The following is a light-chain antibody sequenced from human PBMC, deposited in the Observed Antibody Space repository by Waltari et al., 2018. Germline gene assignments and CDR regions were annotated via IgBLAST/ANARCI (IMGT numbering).Light chain of an antibody. V-gene: IGLV2-14*03. CDR1: SSDIGGYNY. CDR3: SSYTSTGARL. CDR2: DVS. Sequence: QSALTQPASVSGSPGQSITISCTGTSSDIGGYNYVSCYQQHPGKAPKLMIYDVSNRPSGVSNRCSGSKSGNTASLSISGLQTEDEADYYCSSYTSTGARLFGGGTKVTVL. J-gene: IGLJ2*01.